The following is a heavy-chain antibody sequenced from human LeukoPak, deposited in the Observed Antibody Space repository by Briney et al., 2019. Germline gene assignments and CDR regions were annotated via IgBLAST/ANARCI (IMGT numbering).Heavy chain of an antibody. CDR2: IKQDGSEK. CDR3: ATRVL. CDR1: GFTFSNYW. D-gene: IGHD3-3*01. Sequence: PGGSLRLSCAASGFTFSNYWMSWVRQAPGKGLEWVANIKQDGSEKYYVDSVKGRFTISRDNAKNSLYLHMTSLRVEDTAVYYCATRVLRGQGTLVTVSS. V-gene: IGHV3-7*01. J-gene: IGHJ4*02.